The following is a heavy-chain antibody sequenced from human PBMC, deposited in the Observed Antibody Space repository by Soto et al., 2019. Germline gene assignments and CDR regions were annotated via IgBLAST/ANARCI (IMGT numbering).Heavy chain of an antibody. CDR2: IYYSGST. V-gene: IGHV4-61*01. CDR1: GGSVSSGSYY. CDR3: ARDSSAFGCSGHYYYYMDV. D-gene: IGHD3-16*01. Sequence: SETLSLTCTVSGGSVSSGSYYWSWIRQPPGKGLEWIGYIYYSGSTNYNPSLKSRVTISVDTSKNQFSLKLSSVTAADTAVYYCARDSSAFGCSGHYYYYMDVWGKGTTVTVSS. J-gene: IGHJ6*03.